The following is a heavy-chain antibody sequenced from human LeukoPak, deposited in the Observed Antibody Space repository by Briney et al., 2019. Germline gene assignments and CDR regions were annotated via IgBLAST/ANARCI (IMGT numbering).Heavy chain of an antibody. V-gene: IGHV3-30*03. D-gene: IGHD3-10*01. CDR3: ARDASITMVRGVLDY. CDR2: ISYDGSNK. Sequence: PGGSLRLSCAASGFTFSSYGMHWVRQAPGKGLEWVAVISYDGSNKYYADSVKGRFTISRDNSKNTLYLQMNSLRAEDTAVYYCARDASITMVRGVLDYWGQGTLVTVSS. J-gene: IGHJ4*02. CDR1: GFTFSSYG.